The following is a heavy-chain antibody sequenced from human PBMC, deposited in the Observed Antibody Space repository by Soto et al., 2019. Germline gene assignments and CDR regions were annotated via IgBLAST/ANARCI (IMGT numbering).Heavy chain of an antibody. CDR1: GFTFSSYA. V-gene: IGHV3-23*01. Sequence: EVQLLESGGGLVQPGGSLRLSCAASGFTFSSYAMSWVRQAPGKGLEWVSAISGSGGSTYYADSVKGRFTISRDNSKNTLYLHMNSLRAEDTAVYYCAKDAGGDYGGNSYFDYWGQGPLVTVSS. CDR2: ISGSGGST. CDR3: AKDAGGDYGGNSYFDY. D-gene: IGHD4-17*01. J-gene: IGHJ4*02.